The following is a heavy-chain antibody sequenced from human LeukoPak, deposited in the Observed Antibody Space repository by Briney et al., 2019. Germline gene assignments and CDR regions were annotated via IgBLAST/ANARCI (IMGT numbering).Heavy chain of an antibody. J-gene: IGHJ4*02. CDR3: ASVEYNWNDVDY. CDR1: GYSISSGYY. D-gene: IGHD1-20*01. V-gene: IGHV4-38-2*01. Sequence: SETLSLTCPVSGYSISSGYYWGWIRQPPGKGLEWIGNIYHSGSTYYNPSLKSRVTISVDTSKNQFSLKLSSVTAADTAVYYCASVEYNWNDVDYWGQGTLVTVSS. CDR2: IYHSGST.